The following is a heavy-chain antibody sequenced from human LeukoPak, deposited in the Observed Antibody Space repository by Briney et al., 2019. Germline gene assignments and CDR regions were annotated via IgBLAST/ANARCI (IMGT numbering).Heavy chain of an antibody. V-gene: IGHV4-59*01. Sequence: SETLSLTCTVSGGSISSYYWSWIRQPPGKGLEWIGYIYYGGSTNYNPSLKSRVTISVDTSKNQFSLKLSSVTAADTAVYYCAGWGSSVTTYDHHFDYWGQGTLVTVSS. CDR1: GGSISSYY. CDR2: IYYGGST. D-gene: IGHD4-17*01. CDR3: AGWGSSVTTYDHHFDY. J-gene: IGHJ4*02.